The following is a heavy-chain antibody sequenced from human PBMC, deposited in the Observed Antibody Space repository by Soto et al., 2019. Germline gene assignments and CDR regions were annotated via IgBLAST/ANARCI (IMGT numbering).Heavy chain of an antibody. CDR2: IIPILGIA. V-gene: IGHV1-69*04. CDR1: GYTFTSYG. CDR3: AIYYDSSGYYLDPYDY. D-gene: IGHD3-22*01. J-gene: IGHJ4*02. Sequence: GASVKVSCKASGYTFTSYGISWVRQAPGQGLEWMGRIIPILGIANYAQKFQGRVTITADKSTSTAYMELSSLRSEDTAVYYCAIYYDSSGYYLDPYDYWGQGTLVTVSS.